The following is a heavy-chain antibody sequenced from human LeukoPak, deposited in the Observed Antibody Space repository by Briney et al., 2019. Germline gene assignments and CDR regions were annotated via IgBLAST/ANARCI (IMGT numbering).Heavy chain of an antibody. J-gene: IGHJ4*02. Sequence: DPSQTLSLTCTVSGGSISSSSYYWGWIRQPPGKGLEWIGSIYYSGSTYYNPSLKSRVTISVDTSKNQFSLKLSSVTAADTAVYYCARRVWRDGYNLDYWGQGTLVTVSS. V-gene: IGHV4-39*01. CDR1: GGSISSSSYY. D-gene: IGHD5-24*01. CDR3: ARRVWRDGYNLDY. CDR2: IYYSGST.